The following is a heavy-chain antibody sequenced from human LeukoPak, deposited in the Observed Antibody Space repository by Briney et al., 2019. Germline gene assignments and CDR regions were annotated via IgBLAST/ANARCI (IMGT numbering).Heavy chain of an antibody. D-gene: IGHD7-27*01. CDR3: TTDQAGDLDY. CDR1: GFTFSSYG. CDR2: IRYDGSNK. J-gene: IGHJ4*02. V-gene: IGHV3-30*02. Sequence: GGSLRLSGAASGFTFSSYGMHWVRQAPGKGLEWVAFIRYDGSNKYYADSVKGRFTISRDNSKNTLYLQMNSLKTEDTAVYYCTTDQAGDLDYWGQGTLVTVSS.